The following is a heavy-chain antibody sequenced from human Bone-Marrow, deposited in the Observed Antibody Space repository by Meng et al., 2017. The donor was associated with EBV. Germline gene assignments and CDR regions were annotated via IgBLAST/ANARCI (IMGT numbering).Heavy chain of an antibody. CDR2: INPNSGGT. V-gene: IGHV1-2*06. CDR3: ARVRYSSSWYVIDP. J-gene: IGHJ5*02. CDR1: GYTFTGYY. Sequence: VPFGAEVKKPGASVKVSGKASGYTFTGYYMHWVGQAPGQGLEWMGRINPNSGGTNDAQKFQGRVTMTRDTSISTAYMELSRLRSDDTAVYYCARVRYSSSWYVIDPWGQGTLVTVSS. D-gene: IGHD6-13*01.